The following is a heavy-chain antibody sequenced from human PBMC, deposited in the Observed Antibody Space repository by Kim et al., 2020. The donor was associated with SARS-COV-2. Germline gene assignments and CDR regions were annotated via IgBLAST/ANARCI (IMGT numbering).Heavy chain of an antibody. CDR3: ARHGGYYYDSSGYY. J-gene: IGHJ4*02. Sequence: SETLSLTCTVSGGSISSSSYYWGWIRQPPGKGLEWIGSIYYSGSTYYNPSLKSRVTISVDTSKNQFSLKLSSVTAADTAVYYCARHGGYYYDSSGYYWGQGTLVTVSS. V-gene: IGHV4-39*01. D-gene: IGHD3-22*01. CDR2: IYYSGST. CDR1: GGSISSSSYY.